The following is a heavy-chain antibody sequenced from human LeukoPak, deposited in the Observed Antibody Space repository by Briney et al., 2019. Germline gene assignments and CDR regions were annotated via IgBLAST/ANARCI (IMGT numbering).Heavy chain of an antibody. D-gene: IGHD2-15*01. J-gene: IGHJ4*02. CDR2: ISGSGDIT. Sequence: GGSLRLSCAASGFTFSSYAMSWVRQAPGRGLDWASTISGSGDITYYADSVKGRLTISRDNSKNTLYLQMNSLRAEDTAVYYCAKDRRSGGSCSDYWGQGTLVTVSS. CDR3: AKDRRSGGSCSDY. CDR1: GFTFSSYA. V-gene: IGHV3-23*01.